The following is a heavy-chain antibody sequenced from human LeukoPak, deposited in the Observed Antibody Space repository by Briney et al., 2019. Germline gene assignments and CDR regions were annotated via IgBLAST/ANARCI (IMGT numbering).Heavy chain of an antibody. CDR1: GGSFSGYY. D-gene: IGHD2-15*01. CDR2: INHSGST. V-gene: IGHV4-34*01. Sequence: SETLSLTCAVYGGSFSGYYWSWIRQPPGKGLEWIGEINHSGSTNYNASLKTRVTISVDTSKNQFSLKLSSVTAADTAVYYCAREEDCSGGICYLGNAFDIWGQGTMVTVSS. J-gene: IGHJ3*02. CDR3: AREEDCSGGICYLGNAFDI.